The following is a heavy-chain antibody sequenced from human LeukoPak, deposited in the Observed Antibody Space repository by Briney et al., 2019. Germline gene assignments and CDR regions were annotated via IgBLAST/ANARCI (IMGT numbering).Heavy chain of an antibody. CDR3: ATERWLQY. J-gene: IGHJ3*01. CDR1: GDTFNNYN. V-gene: IGHV1-69*13. Sequence: SVKVSCKASGDTFNNYNVNWVRQAPGQGLEWMGGITPIFGTANYAQKFQGRVTITAAESTSTAYLELRSLTSEDTAVYFCATERWLQYWGQGTMVTVSS. D-gene: IGHD5-24*01. CDR2: ITPIFGTA.